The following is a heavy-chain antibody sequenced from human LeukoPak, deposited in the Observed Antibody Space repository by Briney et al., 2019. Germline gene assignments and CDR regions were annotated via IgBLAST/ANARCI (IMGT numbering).Heavy chain of an antibody. CDR2: IYPGDPDT. J-gene: IGHJ3*02. V-gene: IGHV5-51*01. Sequence: GASLQISSKGSGYTFTRYWIGWVRQMSGKGLEWMGMIYPGDPDTRYSPSFQGQVTISADKSTSTAYLQWSSLKASDTAMYYCARVMRDGYNFLYAFDIWGQGTLVTVSS. CDR3: ARVMRDGYNFLYAFDI. D-gene: IGHD5-24*01. CDR1: GYTFTRYW.